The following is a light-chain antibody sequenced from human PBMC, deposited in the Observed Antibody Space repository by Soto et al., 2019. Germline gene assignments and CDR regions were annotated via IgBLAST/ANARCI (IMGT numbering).Light chain of an antibody. Sequence: QSVLTQPPSVSAAPGQKVTISCSGSSANIGSNYVSWYQHLPGTAPKLVIYDSDKRPSEIPDRFSGSKSGTSATLDITGLQTGDEADYYCGGWDGSLSVVVFGGGTKLTVL. CDR2: DSD. J-gene: IGLJ2*01. CDR3: GGWDGSLSVVV. V-gene: IGLV1-51*01. CDR1: SANIGSNY.